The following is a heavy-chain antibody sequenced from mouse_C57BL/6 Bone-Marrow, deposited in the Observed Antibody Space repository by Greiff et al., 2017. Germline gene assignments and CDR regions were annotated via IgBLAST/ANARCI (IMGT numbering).Heavy chain of an antibody. D-gene: IGHD2-3*01. J-gene: IGHJ4*01. V-gene: IGHV5-15*01. CDR1: GFTFSDYG. CDR2: ISNLAYSI. Sequence: EVQGVESGGGLVQPGGSLKLSCAASGFTFSDYGMAWVRQAPRKGPEWVAFISNLAYSIYYADTVTGRFTISRANAKNTLYLEMSSLRSEDTAMYYCARRRDYDGYSYAMDYWGQGTSVTVSS. CDR3: ARRRDYDGYSYAMDY.